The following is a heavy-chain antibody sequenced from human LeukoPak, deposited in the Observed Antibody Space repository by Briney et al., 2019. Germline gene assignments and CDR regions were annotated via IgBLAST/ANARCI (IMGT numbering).Heavy chain of an antibody. CDR2: INNGGYNT. J-gene: IGHJ4*02. CDR1: GFTFSSYA. V-gene: IGHV3-23*01. CDR3: AKDSKEKRTAVTGGGFDC. D-gene: IGHD6-19*01. Sequence: GGSLRPSCAASGFTFSSYAMSWVRQAPGKGLEWVSAINNGGYNTYYTDSVKGRFTISRDNSKNTLYLQMNSLRAEDTAVYYCAKDSKEKRTAVTGGGFDCWGQGTLVTVSS.